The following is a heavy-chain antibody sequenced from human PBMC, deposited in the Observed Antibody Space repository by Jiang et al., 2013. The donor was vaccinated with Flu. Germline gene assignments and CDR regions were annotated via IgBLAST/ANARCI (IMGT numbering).Heavy chain of an antibody. Sequence: PGLVKPSGTLSLTCAVSGGSISSSNWWSWVRQPPGKGLEWIGEIYHSGSTNYNPSLKGRVTISVDKSKNQFSLKLSSVTAADTAVYYCARVWVYSSSWYGREDWFDPWGQGTLVTVSS. CDR3: ARVWVYSSSWYGREDWFDP. J-gene: IGHJ5*02. CDR1: GGSISSSNW. D-gene: IGHD6-13*01. CDR2: IYHSGST. V-gene: IGHV4-4*02.